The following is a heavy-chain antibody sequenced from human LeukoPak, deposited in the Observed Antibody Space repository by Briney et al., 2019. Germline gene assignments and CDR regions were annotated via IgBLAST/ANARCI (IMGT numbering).Heavy chain of an antibody. Sequence: GGSLRLSCAPSGFTFSRHGMHWVRQAPGKGLEWVAIISNDGSRKYYAHSVEGRFTISRDNSKNTLYLQMDSLRAEDTAVYYCARDGEYRSSVNWFDPWGQGTLVTVSS. D-gene: IGHD6-13*01. CDR2: ISNDGSRK. CDR3: ARDGEYRSSVNWFDP. V-gene: IGHV3-30*03. CDR1: GFTFSRHG. J-gene: IGHJ5*02.